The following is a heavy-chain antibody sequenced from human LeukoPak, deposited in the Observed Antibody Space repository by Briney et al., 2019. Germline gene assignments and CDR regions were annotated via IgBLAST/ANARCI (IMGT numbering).Heavy chain of an antibody. D-gene: IGHD3-10*01. V-gene: IGHV3-30*18. J-gene: IGHJ3*01. CDR1: GFTFSSES. CDR2: ISYDGSKK. CDR3: AKEFHRVHDAFDA. Sequence: PGGSLRLSCAASGFTFSSESMHWVRQAPGKGLEWVAVISYDGSKKYSADSVKGRFTISRDNSKSTLFLQMNSLTTEDTAVYYCAKEFHRVHDAFDAWGHVTMVTVSS.